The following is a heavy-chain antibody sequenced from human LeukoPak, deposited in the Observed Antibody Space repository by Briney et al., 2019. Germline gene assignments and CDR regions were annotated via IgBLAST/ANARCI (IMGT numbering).Heavy chain of an antibody. CDR2: ISGSGGSR. CDR3: AKEIYGDSTGGRFQH. D-gene: IGHD4-17*01. CDR1: GFTFDDYG. Sequence: SGGSLRLSCAASGFTFDDYGMSWVRQAPGKGLEWVSVISGSGGSRYYADSVKGRFTISRDNSKNTLFLQMNSLRAEDTAVYYCAKEIYGDSTGGRFQHWGQGTLVIVSS. V-gene: IGHV3-23*01. J-gene: IGHJ1*01.